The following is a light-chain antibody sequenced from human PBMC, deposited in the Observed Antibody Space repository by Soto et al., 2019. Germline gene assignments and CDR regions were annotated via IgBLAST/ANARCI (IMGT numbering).Light chain of an antibody. CDR3: QSYDNSLSVYV. CDR1: GSNVGAHYD. J-gene: IGLJ1*01. CDR2: GNS. Sequence: QSVLTQPPSVYGAPGQRVTISCTGSGSNVGAHYDVHWYQQLPGTAPKLLIYGNSNRPSGVPDRFSGSKSGTSASLAITGLQAEDEADYYCQSYDNSLSVYVFGTGTKVTVL. V-gene: IGLV1-40*01.